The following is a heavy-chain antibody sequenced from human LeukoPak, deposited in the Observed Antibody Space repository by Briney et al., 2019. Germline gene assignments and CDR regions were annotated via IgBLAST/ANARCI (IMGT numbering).Heavy chain of an antibody. CDR3: ARDRIVVVPAADYYYYYGMDV. Sequence: SQTLSLTCTVSGGSISSGGYYWSWIRQPPGKGLEWIGYIYYSGSTNYNPSLKSRVTISVDTSKNQFSLKLSSVTAADTAVYYCARDRIVVVPAADYYYYYGMDVWGQGTTVTVSS. D-gene: IGHD2-2*01. J-gene: IGHJ6*02. CDR1: GGSISSGGYY. CDR2: IYYSGST. V-gene: IGHV4-61*08.